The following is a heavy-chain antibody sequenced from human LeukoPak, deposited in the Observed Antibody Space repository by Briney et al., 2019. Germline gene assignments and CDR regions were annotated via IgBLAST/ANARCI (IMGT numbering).Heavy chain of an antibody. V-gene: IGHV3-33*06. CDR1: GFTFSVYG. CDR2: IWSDSSNK. Sequence: GRSLRLSCAASGFTFSVYGMHWVRQAPGKGLEWVAVIWSDSSNKYSADSVKGRFTISRDNSKNTLYLQMNSLRAEDTAVYYCAKDYRVYPWYFDYWGQGTLVTVSS. D-gene: IGHD5/OR15-5a*01. CDR3: AKDYRVYPWYFDY. J-gene: IGHJ4*02.